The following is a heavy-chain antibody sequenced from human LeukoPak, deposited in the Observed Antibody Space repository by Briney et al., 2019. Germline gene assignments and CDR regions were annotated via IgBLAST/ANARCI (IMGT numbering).Heavy chain of an antibody. V-gene: IGHV4-4*07. CDR2: LYTSGST. D-gene: IGHD4-17*01. J-gene: IGHJ4*02. CDR3: ASGNDYGDYY. CDR1: GGSLSSFS. Sequence: SETLSLTCTVSGGSLSSFSWSWIRQPAGKGLEWIGRLYTSGSTNYNPSLNSRVTMSVDTSKNQFSLKLSSVTAADTAVYYCASGNDYGDYYWGQGTLVTVSS.